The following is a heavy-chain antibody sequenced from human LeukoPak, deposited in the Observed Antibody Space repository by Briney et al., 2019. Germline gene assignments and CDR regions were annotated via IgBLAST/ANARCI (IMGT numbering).Heavy chain of an antibody. CDR2: ISSSSSYI. Sequence: PGGSLRLSCAASGFTFSSYSMNWVRQAPGKGLEWVSSISSSSSYIYYADSVKGRFTISRDNAKNSLYLQMNSLRAEDTAVYYCATLYSSWSYFDPWGQGTLVTVSS. V-gene: IGHV3-21*01. J-gene: IGHJ5*02. D-gene: IGHD6-13*01. CDR1: GFTFSSYS. CDR3: ATLYSSWSYFDP.